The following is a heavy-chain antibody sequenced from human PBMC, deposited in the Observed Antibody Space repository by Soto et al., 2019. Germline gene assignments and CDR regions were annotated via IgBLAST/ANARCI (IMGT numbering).Heavy chain of an antibody. D-gene: IGHD6-19*01. CDR3: ARKVADLNYYYYYMDV. Sequence: PSETLSLTCTVSGGSISSYYWSWIRQPPGKGLEWIGYIYYSGSTNYNPSLKSRVTISVDTSKNQFSLKLSSVTAADTAVYYCARKVADLNYYYYYMDVWGKGTTVTVSS. CDR2: IYYSGST. CDR1: GGSISSYY. J-gene: IGHJ6*03. V-gene: IGHV4-59*01.